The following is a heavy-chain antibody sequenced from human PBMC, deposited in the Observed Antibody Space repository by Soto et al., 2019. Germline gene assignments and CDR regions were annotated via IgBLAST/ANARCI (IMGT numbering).Heavy chain of an antibody. Sequence: SETLSLTCTVSGGSISSYYWSWIRQPPGKGLEWIGYIYYSGSTNCNPSLKSRVTISVDTSKNQFSLKLSSVTAADTAVYYCAREWFGSPMDVWGQGTTVTVSS. CDR1: GGSISSYY. V-gene: IGHV4-59*01. J-gene: IGHJ6*02. CDR2: IYYSGST. CDR3: AREWFGSPMDV. D-gene: IGHD3-10*01.